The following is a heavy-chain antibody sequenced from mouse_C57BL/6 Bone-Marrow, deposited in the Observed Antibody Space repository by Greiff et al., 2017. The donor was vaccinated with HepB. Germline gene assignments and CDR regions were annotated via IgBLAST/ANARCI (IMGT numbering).Heavy chain of an antibody. CDR2: IDPSDSYT. CDR1: GYTFTSYW. V-gene: IGHV1-50*01. CDR3: ATYGRDYYAMDY. Sequence: QVQLQQSGAELVKPGASVKLSCKASGYTFTSYWMQWVKQRPGQGLEWIGEIDPSDSYTNYNQKFKGKATLTVDTSSITAYMQLSSLTYEDSAVYYCATYGRDYYAMDYWGQGTSVTVSS. J-gene: IGHJ4*01. D-gene: IGHD1-1*01.